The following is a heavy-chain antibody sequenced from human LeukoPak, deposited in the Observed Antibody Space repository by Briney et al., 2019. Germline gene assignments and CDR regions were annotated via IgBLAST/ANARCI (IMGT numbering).Heavy chain of an antibody. V-gene: IGHV3-53*01. J-gene: IGHJ4*02. CDR1: GFTVITSD. CDR2: FYSDGNT. Sequence: PGGSLRLSCAASGFTVITSDMTWVRQAPGKGLEWVSVFYSDGNTKYADSVQGRFTISRDNSKNTLYLEMNSLSPDDTAVYYCARGVEPLAANTLAYWGQGTLVTVSS. CDR3: ARGVEPLAANTLAY. D-gene: IGHD1-14*01.